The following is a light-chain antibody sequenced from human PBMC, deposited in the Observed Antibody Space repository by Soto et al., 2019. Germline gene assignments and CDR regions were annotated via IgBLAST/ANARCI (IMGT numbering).Light chain of an antibody. CDR1: QSVGRW. CDR3: QQYSSYST. Sequence: DIQMTQSPSTLSASVGDRVTITCRASQSVGRWLAWYQQKPGKAPKLLIFDASSLESGVPSRFSGIGSGTEFTLTTSSLQPDDFETYSCQQYSSYSTFAGGTKVEIK. V-gene: IGKV1-5*01. J-gene: IGKJ4*01. CDR2: DAS.